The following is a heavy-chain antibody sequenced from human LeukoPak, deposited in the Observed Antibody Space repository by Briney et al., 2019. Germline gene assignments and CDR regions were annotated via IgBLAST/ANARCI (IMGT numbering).Heavy chain of an antibody. D-gene: IGHD5-24*01. CDR1: GGSISSYY. V-gene: IGHV4-4*07. CDR2: IYTSGST. Sequence: SETLSLTCTVSGGSISSYYWSWIRQPAGKGLEWIGRIYTSGSTNYNPSLKSRVTMSVDTSKNQFSLKLSSVTAADTAVYYCARHRSGWLQSSFDYWGQGTLVTVSS. J-gene: IGHJ4*02. CDR3: ARHRSGWLQSSFDY.